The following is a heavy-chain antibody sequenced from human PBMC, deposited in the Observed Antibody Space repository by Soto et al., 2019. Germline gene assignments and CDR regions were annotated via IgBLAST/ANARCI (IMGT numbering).Heavy chain of an antibody. CDR1: GFIFNNYW. V-gene: IGHV3-7*01. Sequence: DVQLVESGGTVVQTGGSLRLSCAASGFIFNNYWMAWVRQTPEKGLEWVATAKLGGSEPGYVDSVRGRFTISRDNAKNSLFLQMNSLRDGDTAVYYCARATSAAYDYWGQGTLVTVSA. CDR2: AKLGGSEP. D-gene: IGHD6-25*01. J-gene: IGHJ4*02. CDR3: ARATSAAYDY.